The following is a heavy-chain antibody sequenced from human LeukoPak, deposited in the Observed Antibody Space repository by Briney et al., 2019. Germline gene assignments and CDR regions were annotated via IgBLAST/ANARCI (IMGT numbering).Heavy chain of an antibody. Sequence: GGSLRLSCAASGFTFSSYGMHWVRQAPGKGLEWVAVIWYGGSNKYYADSVKGRFTISRDNSKNTLYLQMNSLRAEDTALYHCARDRSSGWYGGFDPWGQGTLVTVSS. CDR2: IWYGGSNK. J-gene: IGHJ5*02. D-gene: IGHD6-19*01. CDR3: ARDRSSGWYGGFDP. CDR1: GFTFSSYG. V-gene: IGHV3-33*08.